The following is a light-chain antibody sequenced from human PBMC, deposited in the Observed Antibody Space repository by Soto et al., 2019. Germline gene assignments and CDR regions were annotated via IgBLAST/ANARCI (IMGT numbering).Light chain of an antibody. CDR1: NIGSKS. V-gene: IGLV3-21*04. CDR3: QVWDSSSDHVV. CDR2: YVS. J-gene: IGLJ2*01. Sequence: SYELTQPPSVSVAPGKTARITCGGNNIGSKSVHWYQQKPGQAPVLVIYYVSDRPSGIPERFSGSNSGNTATLTISRVEGGDEADYYCQVWDSSSDHVVFGGGTKLTVL.